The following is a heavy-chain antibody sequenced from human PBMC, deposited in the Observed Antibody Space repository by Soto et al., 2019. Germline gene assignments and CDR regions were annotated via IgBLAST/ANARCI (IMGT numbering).Heavy chain of an antibody. CDR1: GDLFRRNA. J-gene: IGHJ4*02. D-gene: IGHD4-17*01. Sequence: QVRLVQSGAEVKKPGSAVKVSCNASGDLFRRNAFNWVRQAPGQGLEWMGRIIPVFGSTIYEQKFQGRLTITADESTQTAYMELTRLTSDDTAMYFCARDRHDFGDYIRHPDWGQGTLVTVSS. V-gene: IGHV1-69*01. CDR2: IIPVFGST. CDR3: ARDRHDFGDYIRHPD.